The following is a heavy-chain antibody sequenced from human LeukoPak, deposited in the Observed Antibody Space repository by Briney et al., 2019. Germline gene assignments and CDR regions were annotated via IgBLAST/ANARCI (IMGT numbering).Heavy chain of an antibody. D-gene: IGHD1-26*01. CDR1: GFTFSNSA. Sequence: GGSLRLSCKSSGFTFSNSAMSWVRQAPGKGLEWVSGISGSGGNTYYADSVKGRFTISRDNSKNTLYLQMNSLRAEDTAIYYCAKAGSIRFDYWGQGTLVTVSS. CDR2: ISGSGGNT. V-gene: IGHV3-23*01. J-gene: IGHJ4*02. CDR3: AKAGSIRFDY.